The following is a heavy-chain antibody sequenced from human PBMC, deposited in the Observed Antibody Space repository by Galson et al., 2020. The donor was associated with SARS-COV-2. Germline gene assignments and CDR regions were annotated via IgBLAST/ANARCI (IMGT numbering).Heavy chain of an antibody. D-gene: IGHD3-10*01. CDR3: ARDQERAYGGTSGFLYYYGLDV. J-gene: IGHJ6*02. Sequence: SETLSLTCTVSGGSISGFYWSWIRKAPGKGLEWVGYIYNSGTTDYNPSLKSRVSMSLDTSMNKVSLKLTSVTAADTAVYYCARDQERAYGGTSGFLYYYGLDVWGQGTTVTVAS. CDR2: IYNSGTT. CDR1: GGSISGFY. V-gene: IGHV4-59*01.